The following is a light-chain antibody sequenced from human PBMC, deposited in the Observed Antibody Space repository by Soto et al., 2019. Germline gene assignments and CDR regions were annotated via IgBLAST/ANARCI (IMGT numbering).Light chain of an antibody. CDR2: AAS. Sequence: EIVMTQSPATLSVSPGERAILSCRASQSISINLAWYQQKPGQAPRLLIYAASNRATGVPARFSGSWSGTEFTLTISSLQSEDFAVYYCQQYNNWITFGQGTRLEFK. CDR1: QSISIN. CDR3: QQYNNWIT. J-gene: IGKJ5*01. V-gene: IGKV3-15*01.